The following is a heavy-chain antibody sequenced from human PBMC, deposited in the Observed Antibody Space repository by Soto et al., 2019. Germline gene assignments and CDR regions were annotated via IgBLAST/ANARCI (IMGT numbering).Heavy chain of an antibody. D-gene: IGHD6-13*01. CDR1: GGSISSSSYY. Sequence: QLQLQESGPGLVKPSETLSLTCTVSGGSISSSSYYWGWIRQPPGKGLEWIGSIYYSGSTYYNPSLKSRVTISVDTSKNQFSLKLSSVTAADTAVYYCARHDGAAAGEYWYFDLWGRGTLVTVSS. V-gene: IGHV4-39*01. CDR3: ARHDGAAAGEYWYFDL. CDR2: IYYSGST. J-gene: IGHJ2*01.